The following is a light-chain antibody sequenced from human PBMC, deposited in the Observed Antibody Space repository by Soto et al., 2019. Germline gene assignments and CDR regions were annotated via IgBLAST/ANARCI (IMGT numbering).Light chain of an antibody. Sequence: QSVLTQPPPFPGAPGQGSTISGTGGSPNIGEVKDVHGTQQLRGTAPKLLIYGNNNRPPGVPDRFSGSKSGTSASLAITGLQAEDEADYYCQSYDSSLISYVFGTGTKLTVL. CDR2: GNN. J-gene: IGLJ1*01. CDR3: QSYDSSLISYV. V-gene: IGLV1-40*01. CDR1: SPNIGEVKD.